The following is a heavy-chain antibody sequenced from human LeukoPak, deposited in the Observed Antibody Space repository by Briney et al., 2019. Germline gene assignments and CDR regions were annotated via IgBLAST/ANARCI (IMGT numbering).Heavy chain of an antibody. D-gene: IGHD6-19*01. CDR1: GFTFSSYG. CDR2: IRYDGSNK. J-gene: IGHJ4*02. Sequence: PGGSLRLSRAASGFTFSSYGMHWVRQAPGKGLEWVAFIRYDGSNKYYADSVKGRFTISRDNSKNTLYLQMNSLRAEDTAVYYCYSSDWSGFDYWGQGTLVTVSS. CDR3: YSSDWSGFDY. V-gene: IGHV3-30*02.